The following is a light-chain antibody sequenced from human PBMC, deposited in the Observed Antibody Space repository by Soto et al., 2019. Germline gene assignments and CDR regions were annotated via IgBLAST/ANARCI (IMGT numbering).Light chain of an antibody. Sequence: EIVLTQSPGTRSLSPGERATLSCRASQSVSITYLAWYQQKPGQAPRLLLYDASSRATGIPDRFSGSGSGTDFTLTISRLEPEDSAVYYCQQYGGSPLYTFGQGTKLEIK. CDR3: QQYGGSPLYT. J-gene: IGKJ2*01. CDR2: DAS. CDR1: QSVSITY. V-gene: IGKV3-20*01.